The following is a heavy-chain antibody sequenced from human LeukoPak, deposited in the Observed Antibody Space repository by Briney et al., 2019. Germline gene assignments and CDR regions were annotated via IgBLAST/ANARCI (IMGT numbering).Heavy chain of an antibody. CDR1: GFTFSSYA. J-gene: IGHJ4*02. CDR2: ISGSDGST. Sequence: GGSLRLACAASGFTFSSYAMSWVRQAPGKGLEWVSGISGSDGSTNYADSVKGRFTISRDNSKNTLYLQMTSLRAEDTAVYFCAKVHTSSWSHWGQGTLVTVSS. V-gene: IGHV3-23*01. D-gene: IGHD2-2*01. CDR3: AKVHTSSWSH.